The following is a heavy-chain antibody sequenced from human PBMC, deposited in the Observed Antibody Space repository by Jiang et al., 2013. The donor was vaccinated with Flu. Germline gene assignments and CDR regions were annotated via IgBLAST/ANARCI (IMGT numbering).Heavy chain of an antibody. V-gene: IGHV4-59*01. CDR2: IYYSGST. CDR3: ARDKRRSYYNLGGFAFDI. J-gene: IGHJ3*02. D-gene: IGHD3-9*01. Sequence: PGLVKPSETLSLTCTVSGGSISSYYWSWIRQPPGKGLEWIGYIYYSGSTNYNPSLKSRVTISVDTSKNQFSLKLSSVTAADTAVYYCARDKRRSYYNLGGFAFDIWGQGTMVTVSS. CDR1: GGSISSYY.